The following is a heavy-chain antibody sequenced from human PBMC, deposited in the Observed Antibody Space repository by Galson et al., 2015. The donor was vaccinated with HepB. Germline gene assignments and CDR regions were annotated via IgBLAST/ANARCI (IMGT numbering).Heavy chain of an antibody. J-gene: IGHJ4*02. CDR3: AKAYSSGWYFFHY. CDR2: ISGSGSGGST. Sequence: SLRLSCAASGFTFSSYAMSWVRQAPGKGLEWVSGISGSGSGGSTYYADSVKGRFTISRDNSKNTLYLQMSSLRAEDTAVYYCAKAYSSGWYFFHYWGQGTLVTVSS. V-gene: IGHV3-23*01. D-gene: IGHD6-19*01. CDR1: GFTFSSYA.